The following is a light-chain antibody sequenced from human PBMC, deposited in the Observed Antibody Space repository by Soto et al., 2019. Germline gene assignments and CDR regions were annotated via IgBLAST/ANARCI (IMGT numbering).Light chain of an antibody. CDR3: QQYSSYSTWT. J-gene: IGKJ1*01. CDR2: KAS. V-gene: IGKV1-5*03. Sequence: DIQMTQSPSTLSASVGDRVTITCRASQSISSWLAWYQQKPGKAPKLLIYKASSLESGVPSRFSGSGSGTEFTLTISSLQPDDFANYYCQQYSSYSTWTFGQGTKVEIK. CDR1: QSISSW.